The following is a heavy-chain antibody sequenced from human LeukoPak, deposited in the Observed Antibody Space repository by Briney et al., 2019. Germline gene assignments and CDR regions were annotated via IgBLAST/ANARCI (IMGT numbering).Heavy chain of an antibody. CDR1: GFTFSSYE. CDR2: ISGRGTTI. D-gene: IGHD6-13*01. V-gene: IGHV3-48*03. CDR3: ARVTRDSGSWYDY. J-gene: IGHJ4*02. Sequence: GGSLRLSCAASGFTFSSYEMNWVRQAPGKGLEWVSYISGRGTTIYYADSVKGRFTISRDNAKNSLYPQMNSLRAEDAALYYWARVTRDSGSWYDYWGQGTLVTVSS.